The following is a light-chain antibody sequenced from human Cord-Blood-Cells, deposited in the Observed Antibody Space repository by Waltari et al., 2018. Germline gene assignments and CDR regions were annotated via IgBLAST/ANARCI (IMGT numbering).Light chain of an antibody. Sequence: EIVMTQSPLSLPVTPGEPRSISCRSSQSLLHSNGYNYLDWYLQKPGQSPQLLIYLGSNRASGVPDRFSGSGSGTDFTLKISRVEAEDVGVYYCMQALQTPFTFGPGTKVDIK. J-gene: IGKJ3*01. CDR1: QSLLHSNGYNY. CDR3: MQALQTPFT. V-gene: IGKV2-28*01. CDR2: LGS.